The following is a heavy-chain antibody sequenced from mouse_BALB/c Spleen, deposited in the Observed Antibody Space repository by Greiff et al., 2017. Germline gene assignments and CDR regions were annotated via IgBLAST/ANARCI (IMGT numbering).Heavy chain of an antibody. V-gene: IGHV5-17*02. D-gene: IGHD1-1*01. CDR3: ARYLYYYGSSYLDY. J-gene: IGHJ2*01. CDR1: GFTFSSFG. Sequence: EVKLMESGGGLVQPGGSLKLSCAASGFTFSSFGMHWVRQAPEKGLEWVAYISSGSSTIYYADTVKGRFTISRDNPKNTLFLQMTSLRSEDTAMYYCARYLYYYGSSYLDYWGQGTTLTVSS. CDR2: ISSGSSTI.